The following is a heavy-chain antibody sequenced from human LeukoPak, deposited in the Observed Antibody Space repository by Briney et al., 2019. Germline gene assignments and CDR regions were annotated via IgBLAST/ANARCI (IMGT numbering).Heavy chain of an antibody. D-gene: IGHD3-10*01. CDR1: GGSISSGDYY. Sequence: PSETLSLTCTVSGGSISSGDYYWSWIRQPPGKGLEWSGYIYYNGSTYYNPSLKSRVTISVDTSKNQFSLKLSSVAAADTAVYYCARTSLGGAWFDPWGQGTLVTVSS. V-gene: IGHV4-30-4*08. J-gene: IGHJ5*02. CDR3: ARTSLGGAWFDP. CDR2: IYYNGST.